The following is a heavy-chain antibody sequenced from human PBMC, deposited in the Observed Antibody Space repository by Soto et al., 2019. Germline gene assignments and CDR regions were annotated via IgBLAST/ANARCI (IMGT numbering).Heavy chain of an antibody. Sequence: LRLSCAPSGFTFSDYYVSWIRQAPGKGLEWASYISGSGSTISYADSVKGRLTISTDKAKNSLYLKMKSLRAEDTAVYNCASEIGGRSSSGWGVGRDVWGQGTTVTVSS. V-gene: IGHV3-11*01. D-gene: IGHD6-19*01. CDR3: ASEIGGRSSSGWGVGRDV. J-gene: IGHJ6*02. CDR2: ISGSGSTI. CDR1: GFTFSDYY.